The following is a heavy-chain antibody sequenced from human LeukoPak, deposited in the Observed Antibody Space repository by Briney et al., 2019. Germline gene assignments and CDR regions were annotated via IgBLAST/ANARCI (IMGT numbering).Heavy chain of an antibody. J-gene: IGHJ4*02. CDR1: GFTFSSYT. CDR3: TRIGAGSSRDY. D-gene: IGHD6-13*01. Sequence: GGSLRLSCAASGFTFSSYTLNWVRQAPGKGLEWVSSIVGSSSTYYADSLQGRFTISRDNAKNSLYLQMNSLGAEDTAVYYCTRIGAGSSRDYWGQGTLVTVSS. CDR2: IVGSSST. V-gene: IGHV3-21*03.